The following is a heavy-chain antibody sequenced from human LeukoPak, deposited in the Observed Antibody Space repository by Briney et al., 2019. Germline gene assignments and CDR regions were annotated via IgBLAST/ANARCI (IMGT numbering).Heavy chain of an antibody. J-gene: IGHJ4*02. CDR1: GGSISSGDYY. D-gene: IGHD2-15*01. V-gene: IGHV4-30-4*01. Sequence: SQTLSLTCTVSGGSISSGDYYWSWIRQPPGKGLEWIGYIYYSGSTYYNPSLKSRVTISVDTSKNQFSLKLSSVTAADTAVYYCASPGRAATYYFDYWGQGTLVTVSS. CDR2: IYYSGST. CDR3: ASPGRAATYYFDY.